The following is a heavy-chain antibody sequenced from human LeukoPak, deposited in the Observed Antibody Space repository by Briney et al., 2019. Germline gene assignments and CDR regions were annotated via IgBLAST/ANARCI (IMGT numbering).Heavy chain of an antibody. CDR2: FDPEDGET. CDR1: GYTLTELS. Sequence: ASVKVSCKVSGYTLTELSMHWVRQAPGKGLEWMGGFDPEDGETIYAQKFQGRVTMTEDTSTDTAYMELSSLRSEDTAVYYCARGGLEPGSYYYYYMDVWGKGTTVTVSS. J-gene: IGHJ6*03. V-gene: IGHV1-24*01. CDR3: ARGGLEPGSYYYYYMDV. D-gene: IGHD1-1*01.